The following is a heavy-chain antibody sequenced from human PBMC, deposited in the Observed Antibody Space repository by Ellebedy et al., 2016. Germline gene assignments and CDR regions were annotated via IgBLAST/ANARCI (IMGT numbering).Heavy chain of an antibody. CDR3: ARIMTTVTTSWFDP. CDR1: GFMFSDYW. D-gene: IGHD4-17*01. J-gene: IGHJ5*02. V-gene: IGHV3-7*01. Sequence: GGSLRLSXVASGFMFSDYWMNWVRQSPERGLELVANLKHDGTEEYYVDSVRGRFTVSRDNARNSLYLQMINLRAEDTAVYYCARIMTTVTTSWFDPWGQGTLVTVSS. CDR2: LKHDGTEE.